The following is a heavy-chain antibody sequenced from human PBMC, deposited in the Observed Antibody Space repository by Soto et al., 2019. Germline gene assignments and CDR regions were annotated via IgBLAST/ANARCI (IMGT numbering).Heavy chain of an antibody. V-gene: IGHV1-69*01. CDR2: IIPIFGTA. CDR3: ARDSGGTTVAFGRDV. D-gene: IGHD4-17*01. CDR1: GGTFSSYA. Sequence: QVQLVQSGAEVKKPGSSVKVSCKASGGTFSSYAISWVRQAPGQGLEWMGGIIPIFGTAHYAQKFQGRVTITADESTRTDYMELSSLRSEDTAVYYGARDSGGTTVAFGRDVWGPGTTVTGSS. J-gene: IGHJ6*02.